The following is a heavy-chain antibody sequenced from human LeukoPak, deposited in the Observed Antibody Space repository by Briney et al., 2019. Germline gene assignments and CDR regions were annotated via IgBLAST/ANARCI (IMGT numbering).Heavy chain of an antibody. J-gene: IGHJ4*02. Sequence: SETLSLTCAVYGGSFSGYYWSWIRQPPGKGLEWIGEINHSGSTNYNPSLKSRVTMSVDRSKNQFSLKLSSVTAADTAVYYCARQAGNYYGSGTYIWGQGTLVTVSS. CDR1: GGSFSGYY. CDR3: ARQAGNYYGSGTYI. D-gene: IGHD3-10*01. CDR2: INHSGST. V-gene: IGHV4-34*01.